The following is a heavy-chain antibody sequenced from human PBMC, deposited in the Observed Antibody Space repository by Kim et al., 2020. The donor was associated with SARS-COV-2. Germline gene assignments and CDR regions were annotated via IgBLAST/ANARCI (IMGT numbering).Heavy chain of an antibody. V-gene: IGHV3-30*03. CDR3: ARDRGTRAAPGFYHYYGMDV. Sequence: GGSLRLSCAASGFTFSFYGMHWVRQAPGKGLEWVAVISYDGSNKYYADSLKGRFSISRDNSKNTFNLQMNSLTPEDTAVYYCARDRGTRAAPGFYHYYGMDVWGQGTTVTVSS. D-gene: IGHD6-13*01. CDR2: ISYDGSNK. J-gene: IGHJ6*02. CDR1: GFTFSFYG.